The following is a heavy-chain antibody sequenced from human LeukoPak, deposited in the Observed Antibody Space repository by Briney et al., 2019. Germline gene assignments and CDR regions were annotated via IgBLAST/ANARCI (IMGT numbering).Heavy chain of an antibody. D-gene: IGHD2-2*02. CDR2: ISSSSKYI. V-gene: IGHV3-21*01. CDR1: GFTFGDNT. J-gene: IGHJ4*02. CDR3: ARVPGYCSSTSCYIYYFDY. Sequence: GGSLRLSCTASGFTFGDNTLNWVRQAPGKGLEWVSSISSSSKYIYYADSVKGRFTISRDNAKNSLYLQMNSLRAEDTAVYYCARVPGYCSSTSCYIYYFDYWGQGILVTVSS.